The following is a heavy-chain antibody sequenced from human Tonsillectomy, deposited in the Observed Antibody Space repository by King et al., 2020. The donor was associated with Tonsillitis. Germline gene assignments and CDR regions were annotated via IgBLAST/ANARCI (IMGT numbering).Heavy chain of an antibody. CDR2: IKQDGSEK. Sequence: VQLVESGGGLVQPGGSLRLSCAASGFTFSSYWMSWVRQAPGKGLEWVANIKQDGSEKYYVDSVKGRFTISRDNAKNSLYLQMNSLRAEDTAVYYCARGYSSGWTAYYSYGMDVWGQGTTVTVSS. D-gene: IGHD6-19*01. V-gene: IGHV3-7*01. J-gene: IGHJ6*02. CDR1: GFTFSSYW. CDR3: ARGYSSGWTAYYSYGMDV.